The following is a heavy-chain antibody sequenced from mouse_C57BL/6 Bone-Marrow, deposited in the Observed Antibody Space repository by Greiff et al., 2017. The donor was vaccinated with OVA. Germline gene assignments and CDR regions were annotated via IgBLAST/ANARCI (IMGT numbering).Heavy chain of an antibody. Sequence: EVQLQQSGPELVKPGASVKISCKASGYSFTGYYMNWVKQSPEKSLEWIGEINPSTGGTTYNQKFKAKATLTVDKSSSTAYMQLKSLTSEDSAVYYSALIYDGPVDYWGQGTTLTVSS. CDR1: GYSFTGYY. CDR3: ALIYDGPVDY. D-gene: IGHD2-3*01. J-gene: IGHJ2*01. V-gene: IGHV1-42*01. CDR2: INPSTGGT.